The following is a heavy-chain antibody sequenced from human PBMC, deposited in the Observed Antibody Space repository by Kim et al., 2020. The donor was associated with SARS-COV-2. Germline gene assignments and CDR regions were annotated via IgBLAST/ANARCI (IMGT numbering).Heavy chain of an antibody. Sequence: GGSLRLSCAASGFTFSSYAMHWVRQAPGKGLEWVAVISYDGSNKYYADSVKGRFTISRDNSKNTLYLQMNSLRAEDTAVYYCARDRGGYCSGGSCYYYYYGMDGWGQGTTVTVSS. CDR1: GFTFSSYA. D-gene: IGHD2-15*01. CDR2: ISYDGSNK. CDR3: ARDRGGYCSGGSCYYYYYGMDG. J-gene: IGHJ6*02. V-gene: IGHV3-30*04.